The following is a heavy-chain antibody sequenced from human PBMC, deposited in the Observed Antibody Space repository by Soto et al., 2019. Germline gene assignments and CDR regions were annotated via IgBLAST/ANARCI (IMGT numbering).Heavy chain of an antibody. D-gene: IGHD3-3*01. V-gene: IGHV3-30*18. CDR2: ISYGGSNK. CDR3: AKVWVTIFGVVATYNWFEP. CDR1: GFTFSSYG. J-gene: IGHJ5*02. Sequence: GWSLRLSCSASGFTFSSYGMHWVRQAPGKGLEGVAVISYGGSNKYYADSVKGRFTISRDNSKNTLYLQMNSLRAEDTAVYYCAKVWVTIFGVVATYNWFEPWAQ.